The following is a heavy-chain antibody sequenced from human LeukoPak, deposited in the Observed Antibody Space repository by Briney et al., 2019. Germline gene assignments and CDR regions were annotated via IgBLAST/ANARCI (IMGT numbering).Heavy chain of an antibody. V-gene: IGHV3-23*01. Sequence: PGGSLRLSCAASGFTFSSYAMSWVRQAPGKGLEWVSAISGSGGSTYYADSVKGRFTISRDNSKNTLYLQMNSLRAEDTAVYYCVKGAAAAGERLYYYYGMDVWGKGTTVTVSS. CDR1: GFTFSSYA. D-gene: IGHD6-13*01. CDR2: ISGSGGST. CDR3: VKGAAAAGERLYYYYGMDV. J-gene: IGHJ6*04.